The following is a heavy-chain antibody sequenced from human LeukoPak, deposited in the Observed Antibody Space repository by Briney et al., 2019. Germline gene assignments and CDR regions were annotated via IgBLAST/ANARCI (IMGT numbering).Heavy chain of an antibody. CDR3: ATPLVRGRDFDY. CDR2: ISSSSSYI. Sequence: GGSLRLSCAASGFTFSSYSMNWVRQAPGKGLEWVSSISSSSSYINYADSVKGRFTISRDNAKNSLYLQMNSLRAEDTAVYYCATPLVRGRDFDYWGQGTLVTVSS. CDR1: GFTFSSYS. V-gene: IGHV3-21*01. J-gene: IGHJ4*02. D-gene: IGHD3-10*01.